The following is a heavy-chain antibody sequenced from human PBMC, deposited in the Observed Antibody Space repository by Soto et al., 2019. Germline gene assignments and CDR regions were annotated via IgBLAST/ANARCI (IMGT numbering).Heavy chain of an antibody. J-gene: IGHJ6*02. Sequence: QTGGSLRLSCAASGFSFSTFSMNWVRQAPGKGLEWVSYISSSGSSINYAGSVEGRFTISRDNDKSSLYLHMNSLREEDTAVYYCATYCSGGSCSWVVWGQGTTVTVSS. CDR2: ISSSGSSI. CDR3: ATYCSGGSCSWVV. D-gene: IGHD2-15*01. V-gene: IGHV3-48*02. CDR1: GFSFSTFS.